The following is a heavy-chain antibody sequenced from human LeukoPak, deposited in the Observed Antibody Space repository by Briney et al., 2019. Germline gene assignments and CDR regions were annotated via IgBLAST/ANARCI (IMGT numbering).Heavy chain of an antibody. CDR3: ARETYSNYAPLNWFDP. CDR1: GFTFSSCS. J-gene: IGHJ5*02. V-gene: IGHV3-48*02. Sequence: GGSLRLSCAASGFTFSSCSMNWVRQAPGKGLEWVSYISSSSSTIYYADSVKGRFTISRDNAKNSLYLQMNSLRDEDTAVYYCARETYSNYAPLNWFDPWGQGTLVTVSS. D-gene: IGHD4-11*01. CDR2: ISSSSSTI.